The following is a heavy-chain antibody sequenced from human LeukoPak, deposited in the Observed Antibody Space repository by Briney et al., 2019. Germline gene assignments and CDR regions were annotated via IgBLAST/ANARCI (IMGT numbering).Heavy chain of an antibody. CDR1: GGTFSSYA. CDR2: ITPILGIA. Sequence: ASVKVSCKASGGTFSSYAISWVRQAPGQGLEWMGRITPILGIANYAQKFQGRVTITADKSTSTAYMELSSLRSEDTAVYYCAREGYSYGYQSSSWGQGTLVTVSS. D-gene: IGHD5-18*01. J-gene: IGHJ5*02. CDR3: AREGYSYGYQSSS. V-gene: IGHV1-69*04.